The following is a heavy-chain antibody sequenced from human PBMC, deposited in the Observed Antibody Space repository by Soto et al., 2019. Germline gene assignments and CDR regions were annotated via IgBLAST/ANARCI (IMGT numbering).Heavy chain of an antibody. V-gene: IGHV1-2*02. Sequence: SVKVSCKASGYTFTGYYMHWVRQAPGQGLEWMGWINPNSGGTNYAQKFQGRVTMTRDTSISTAYMELSRLRSDDTAVYYCARDPYEGSSSFSWGQGTLVTAPQ. CDR2: INPNSGGT. CDR3: ARDPYEGSSSFS. J-gene: IGHJ5*02. D-gene: IGHD6-13*01. CDR1: GYTFTGYY.